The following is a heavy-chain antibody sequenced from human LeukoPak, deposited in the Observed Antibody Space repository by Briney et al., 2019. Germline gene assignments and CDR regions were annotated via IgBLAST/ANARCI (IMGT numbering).Heavy chain of an antibody. CDR1: GFTFSNYA. D-gene: IGHD5-18*01. Sequence: GGSLRLSCVASGFTFSNYAMSWVRQTPGKGLEWVSVIYSGGNTYYADSVKGRFTISRDNSKNTLYLQMNSLRDEDTAVYYCARDTGSYGYFDYWGQGTLVTVSS. J-gene: IGHJ4*02. CDR3: ARDTGSYGYFDY. V-gene: IGHV3-53*01. CDR2: IYSGGNT.